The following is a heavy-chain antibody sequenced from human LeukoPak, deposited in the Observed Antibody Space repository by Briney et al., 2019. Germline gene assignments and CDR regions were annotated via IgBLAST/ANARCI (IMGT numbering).Heavy chain of an antibody. CDR3: ARAGWIITSGIDY. Sequence: SETLSLTCGVSGYSISRGYYWTWIRQPPGKGLEWIGTIYHIGSTYYTPSLGSRVTISVDTSKNEFSLNLKSVTAADTAVYYCARAGWIITSGIDYWGQGALVTVSS. CDR2: IYHIGST. J-gene: IGHJ4*02. D-gene: IGHD3-10*01. CDR1: GYSISRGYY. V-gene: IGHV4-38-2*01.